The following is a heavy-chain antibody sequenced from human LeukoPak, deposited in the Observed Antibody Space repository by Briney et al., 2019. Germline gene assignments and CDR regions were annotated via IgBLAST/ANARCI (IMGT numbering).Heavy chain of an antibody. D-gene: IGHD4-17*01. J-gene: IGHJ3*02. CDR1: GYTFTGYY. V-gene: IGHV1-2*02. CDR2: INPNSGGT. CDR3: ARDLTTRDAFDI. Sequence: ASVKVSCKASGYTFTGYYMHWVRQAPGQGLEWMGWINPNSGGTNYAQKFQGRVTMTRDTSISTAYMELSRLRSDGTAVYYCARDLTTRDAFDIWGQGTMVTVSS.